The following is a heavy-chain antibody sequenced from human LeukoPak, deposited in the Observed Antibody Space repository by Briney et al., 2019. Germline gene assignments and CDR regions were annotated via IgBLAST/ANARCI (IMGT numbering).Heavy chain of an antibody. Sequence: GGSLRLSCAASGFTFSTYGMHWVRQAPGKGLEWASIIYSGDSTYYADSVKGRFTISRDNSKNTLYLQMNSLRAEDTAVYYCARVFWEKDGFIGAFDIWGQGTMVTVSS. CDR1: GFTFSTYG. J-gene: IGHJ3*02. D-gene: IGHD3-3*01. CDR2: IYSGDST. V-gene: IGHV3-NL1*01. CDR3: ARVFWEKDGFIGAFDI.